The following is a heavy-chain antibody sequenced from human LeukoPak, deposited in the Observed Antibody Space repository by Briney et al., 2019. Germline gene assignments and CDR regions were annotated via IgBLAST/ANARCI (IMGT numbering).Heavy chain of an antibody. D-gene: IGHD3-16*01. V-gene: IGHV1-69*05. CDR2: IIPIFGTA. CDR3: ASPTAVRGSGLDY. CDR1: GGTFSSYA. Sequence: SVKVSCKASGGTFSSYAISWVRQAPGQGLEWMGRIIPIFGTANYAQKFQGRVTITTDESTSTAYMELSSLRSEDTAVYYCASPTAVRGSGLDYWGQGTLVTVSS. J-gene: IGHJ4*02.